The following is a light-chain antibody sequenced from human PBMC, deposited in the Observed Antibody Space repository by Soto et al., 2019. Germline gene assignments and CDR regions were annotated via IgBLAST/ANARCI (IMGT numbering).Light chain of an antibody. Sequence: QSVLTQPPSVSEAPRQRVTISCSGSRSNIGNNGVNWYQQLPGKAPTLLIYYDDLLPSGVSDRFSGSKSGTSASLSISGLQSEDEALFYCASWDDSLNAWVFGGGTQLTVL. V-gene: IGLV1-36*01. CDR1: RSNIGNNG. CDR3: ASWDDSLNAWV. CDR2: YDD. J-gene: IGLJ3*02.